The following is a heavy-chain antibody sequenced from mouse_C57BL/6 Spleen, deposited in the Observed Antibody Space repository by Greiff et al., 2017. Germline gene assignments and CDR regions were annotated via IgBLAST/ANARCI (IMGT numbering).Heavy chain of an antibody. Sequence: VQPQQPGTELVKPGASVKLSCKASGYTFTSYWMHWVKQRPGQGLEWIGNINPSNGGTNYNEKFKSKATLTVDKSSSTAYMQLSSLTSEDSAVYYCARTGGLRAWFAYWGQGTLVTVSA. CDR3: ARTGGLRAWFAY. J-gene: IGHJ3*01. V-gene: IGHV1-53*01. CDR1: GYTFTSYW. D-gene: IGHD2-4*01. CDR2: INPSNGGT.